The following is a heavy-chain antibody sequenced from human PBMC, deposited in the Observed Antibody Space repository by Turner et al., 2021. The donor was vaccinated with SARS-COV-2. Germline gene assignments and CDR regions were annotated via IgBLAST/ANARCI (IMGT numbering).Heavy chain of an antibody. CDR3: AKDLGQLDWFDP. Sequence: QVQLVESGGGVVQPGRSLRLSCAASGFTFSRYGMHWVRQAPGKWLEWVAVISYDGSNKYYADSVKGRFTISRDNSKNTLYLQMNSLRAEDTAVYYCAKDLGQLDWFDPWGQGTLVTVSS. CDR2: ISYDGSNK. CDR1: GFTFSRYG. J-gene: IGHJ5*02. V-gene: IGHV3-30*18. D-gene: IGHD6-13*01.